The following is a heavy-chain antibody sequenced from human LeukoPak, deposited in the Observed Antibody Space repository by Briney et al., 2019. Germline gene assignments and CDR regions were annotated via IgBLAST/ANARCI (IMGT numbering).Heavy chain of an antibody. CDR1: GYTFTCYY. CDR2: INPKSGGT. J-gene: IGHJ3*02. V-gene: IGHV1-2*02. Sequence: GASVKVSCKASGYTFTCYYIHWVRQAPGQGLEWMGWINPKSGGTNYAQKFQGSVTMSRDTSISTAYMELRRLRSDDTAVYYCARPRSSWYSDAFDIWGQGTMVTVSS. D-gene: IGHD6-13*01. CDR3: ARPRSSWYSDAFDI.